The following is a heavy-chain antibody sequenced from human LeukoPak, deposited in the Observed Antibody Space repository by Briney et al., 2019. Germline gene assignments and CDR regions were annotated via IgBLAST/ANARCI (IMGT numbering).Heavy chain of an antibody. CDR2: ISAYNGHA. D-gene: IGHD3-10*01. CDR1: GYTFTNYG. Sequence: ASVEVSCKASGYTFTNYGVSWVRQAPGQGLEWMGWISAYNGHANYAQNLQGRVTVTTDASTSTAYMELKSLISDDTAVYYCARVEPGYYYGSGSYSGFDYWGQGTLVTVSS. V-gene: IGHV1-18*01. CDR3: ARVEPGYYYGSGSYSGFDY. J-gene: IGHJ4*02.